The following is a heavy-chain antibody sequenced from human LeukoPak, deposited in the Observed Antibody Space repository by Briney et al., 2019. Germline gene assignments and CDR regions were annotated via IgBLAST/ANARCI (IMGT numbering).Heavy chain of an antibody. CDR1: GFTFSSYW. CDR3: ARDVSRGWFDP. Sequence: GGSLRLSCAASGFTFSSYWMHWVRQAPGKGLVWVSRINSDGSSTSYAYSVNGRFTISIDNANNTLYLQMNRLRAEDTAVYYCARDVSRGWFDPWGQGTLVTVSS. V-gene: IGHV3-74*01. CDR2: INSDGSST. J-gene: IGHJ5*02. D-gene: IGHD3-16*01.